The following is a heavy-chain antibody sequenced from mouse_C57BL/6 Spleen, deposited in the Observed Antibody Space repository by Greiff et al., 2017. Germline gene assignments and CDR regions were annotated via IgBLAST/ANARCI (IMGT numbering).Heavy chain of an antibody. CDR3: ARVSSYVGRAMDY. J-gene: IGHJ4*01. CDR2: ISYDGSN. V-gene: IGHV3-6*01. Sequence: ESGPGLVKPSQSLSLTCSVTGYSITSGYYWNWIRQFPGNKLEWMGYISYDGSNNYNASLKNRISITRDTSNNQFFLKLNSVTTEDTATYYCARVSSYVGRAMDYWGQGTSVTVSS. CDR1: GYSITSGYY. D-gene: IGHD1-1*01.